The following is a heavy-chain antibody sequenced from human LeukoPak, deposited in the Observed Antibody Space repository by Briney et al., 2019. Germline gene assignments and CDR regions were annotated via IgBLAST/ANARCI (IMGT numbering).Heavy chain of an antibody. V-gene: IGHV4-59*01. J-gene: IGHJ3*02. Sequence: SETLSLTCTVSGGSISSYYWSWIRQPAGKGLEWIGYIYYSGSTNYNPSLKSRVTISVDTSKNQFSLKLSSVTAADTAVYYCAREDRITIFGVADTALDAFDIWGQGTMVTVSS. CDR2: IYYSGST. CDR3: AREDRITIFGVADTALDAFDI. CDR1: GGSISSYY. D-gene: IGHD3-3*01.